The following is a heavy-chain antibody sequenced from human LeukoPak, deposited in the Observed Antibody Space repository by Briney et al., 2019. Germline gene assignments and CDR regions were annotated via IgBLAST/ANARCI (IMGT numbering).Heavy chain of an antibody. J-gene: IGHJ6*02. Sequence: PGGSLRLSCAASGFTFDDYAMHWVRQAPGKGLEWVSLISGDGGSTYYADSVKGRFTISRDNSKNSLYLQMNSLRTEDTALYYCAKGTYYYDSSGYIGYYYGMDVWGQGTTVTVPS. CDR1: GFTFDDYA. CDR2: ISGDGGST. CDR3: AKGTYYYDSSGYIGYYYGMDV. V-gene: IGHV3-43*02. D-gene: IGHD3-22*01.